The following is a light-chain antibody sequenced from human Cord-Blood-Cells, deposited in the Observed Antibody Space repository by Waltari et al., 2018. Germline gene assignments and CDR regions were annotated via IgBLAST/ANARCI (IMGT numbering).Light chain of an antibody. CDR1: PSVSSY. CDR2: DAS. V-gene: IGKV3-11*01. J-gene: IGKJ4*01. CDR3: QQRSNWP. Sequence: EVVLTQSPATLPLSPGERATLSCRASPSVSSYLACYQQKPGQSPSLLIYDASTRATGIPARFSGSGSGTDFTLTISSLEPEDFAVYYCQQRSNWPFGGGTKEEIK.